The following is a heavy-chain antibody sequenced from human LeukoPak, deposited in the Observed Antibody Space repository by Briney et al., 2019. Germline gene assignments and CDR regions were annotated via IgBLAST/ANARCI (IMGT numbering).Heavy chain of an antibody. CDR2: IYYSGST. CDR1: GGSISSSSYY. Sequence: SETLSLTCTVSGGSISSSSYYWGWIRQPPGKGLEWIGSIYYSGSTYYNPSLKSRVTISVDTSKNQFSLKLSSVTAADTAVYFCARGPYSYDGSGAFDIWGQGTMVTVSS. CDR3: ARGPYSYDGSGAFDI. V-gene: IGHV4-39*07. J-gene: IGHJ3*02. D-gene: IGHD3-22*01.